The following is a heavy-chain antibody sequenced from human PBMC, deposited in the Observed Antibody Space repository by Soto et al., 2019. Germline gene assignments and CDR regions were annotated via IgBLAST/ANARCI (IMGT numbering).Heavy chain of an antibody. CDR2: INGGDGNI. D-gene: IGHD6-13*01. CDR1: GYTFNKYA. CDR3: ARARAIAAGGITWFDP. J-gene: IGHJ5*02. Sequence: VQLVQSGAEVKKPGASVKVSCKASGYTFNKYAMHWVRQAPGQRLEWMGWINGGDGNIKYSQKFQGRVTITRDTTASTAYMELSSLGSEDTAVYYCARARAIAAGGITWFDPWGQGTLVTVSS. V-gene: IGHV1-3*01.